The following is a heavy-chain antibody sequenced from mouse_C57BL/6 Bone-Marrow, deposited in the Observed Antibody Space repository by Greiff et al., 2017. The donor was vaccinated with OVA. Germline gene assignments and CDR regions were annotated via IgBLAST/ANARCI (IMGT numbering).Heavy chain of an antibody. CDR3: ARHDYYGSTWFAY. V-gene: IGHV5-15*01. D-gene: IGHD1-1*01. Sequence: EVNVVESGGGLVQPGGSLKLSCAASGFTFSDYGMAWVRQAPRKGPEWVAFLSNLAYSIYYADTVTGRFTISRENAKNPLYLEMSSLRSEDTAMYYCARHDYYGSTWFAYWGQGTLVTVSA. CDR2: LSNLAYSI. J-gene: IGHJ3*01. CDR1: GFTFSDYG.